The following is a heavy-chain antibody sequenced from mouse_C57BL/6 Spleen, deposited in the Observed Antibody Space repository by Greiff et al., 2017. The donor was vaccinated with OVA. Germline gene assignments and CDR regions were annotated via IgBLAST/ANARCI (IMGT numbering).Heavy chain of an antibody. D-gene: IGHD1-1*01. CDR2: IDPNSGGT. Sequence: VQLMQPGAELVKPGASVKLSCKASGYTFTSYWMHWVKQRPGRGLEWVGRIDPNSGGTKYNETFKSQATMTGDKPSSTAYMQLSSLTSEDSAVYDWARSGYTGDYFDDWGKGTTLTVSS. CDR3: ARSGYTGDYFDD. CDR1: GYTFTSYW. V-gene: IGHV1-72*01. J-gene: IGHJ2*01.